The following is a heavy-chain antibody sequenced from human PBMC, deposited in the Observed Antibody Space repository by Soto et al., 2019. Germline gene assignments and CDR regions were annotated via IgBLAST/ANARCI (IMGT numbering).Heavy chain of an antibody. CDR2: IYYSGST. CDR1: GGSISSYY. J-gene: IGHJ4*02. V-gene: IGHV4-59*01. D-gene: IGHD3-3*01. CDR3: ARDFWSGYYSSTTGFDY. Sequence: KPSETLSLTCTVSGGSISSYYWSWTRQPPGKGLEWIGYIYYSGSTNYNPSLKSRVTISVDTSKNQFSLKLSSVTAADTAVYYCARDFWSGYYSSTTGFDYWGQGTLVTVSS.